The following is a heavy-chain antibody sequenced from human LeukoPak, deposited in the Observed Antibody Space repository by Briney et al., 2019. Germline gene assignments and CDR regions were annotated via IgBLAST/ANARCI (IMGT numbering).Heavy chain of an antibody. CDR1: GFTFSTYA. J-gene: IGHJ4*02. V-gene: IGHV3-64*01. CDR2: INSNGDST. D-gene: IGHD3-10*01. CDR3: ARAPGLLWFGELLSYFDY. Sequence: PGGSLRLSCAASGFTFSTYAMHWVRQAPGEGLEYVSAINSNGDSTYYANSVKGRFTISRDNAKNSLYLQMNSLRAEDTAVYYCARAPGLLWFGELLSYFDYWGQGTLVTVSS.